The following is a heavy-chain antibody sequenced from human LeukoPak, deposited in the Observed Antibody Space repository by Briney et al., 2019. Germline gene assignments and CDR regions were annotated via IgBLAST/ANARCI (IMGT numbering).Heavy chain of an antibody. V-gene: IGHV1-2*02. CDR3: ARERSWLDP. CDR1: GYTFTGYN. CDR2: INPNSGGT. J-gene: IGHJ5*02. Sequence: EASVKVSCKASGYTFTGYNMHWVRQAPGQGLEWMGWINPNSGGTNYAQKFQGRVTMTGDTSITTAYMELSRLRSDDTAVYYCARERSWLDPWGQGTLVTVSS.